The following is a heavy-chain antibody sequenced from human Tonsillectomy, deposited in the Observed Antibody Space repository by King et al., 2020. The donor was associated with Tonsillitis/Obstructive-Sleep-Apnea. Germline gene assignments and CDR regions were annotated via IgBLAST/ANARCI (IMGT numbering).Heavy chain of an antibody. V-gene: IGHV4-59*13. D-gene: IGHD4-17*01. CDR1: GGSISSYY. CDR2: IYYSGST. J-gene: IGHJ4*02. CDR3: ARACLYGDYVDY. Sequence: QLQESGPGLVKPSETLSLTCTVSGGSISSYYWSWIRQPPGKGLEWIGYIYYSGSTNYNPSLKSRVTISVDTSKNQFSLKLSSVTAADTAVYYCARACLYGDYVDYWGQGTLVTVSS.